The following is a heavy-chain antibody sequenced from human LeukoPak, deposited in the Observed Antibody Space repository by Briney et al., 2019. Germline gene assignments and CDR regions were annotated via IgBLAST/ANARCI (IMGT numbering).Heavy chain of an antibody. CDR2: IYYSGST. Sequence: PSETLSLTCTVSGGSISSYYWSWIRQPPGKGLEWIGYIYYSGSTNYNPSLKSRVTISVDTSKNQFSLKLSSVTAADTAVYYCARTLRYFDWCFDYWDQGTLVTVSS. V-gene: IGHV4-59*01. J-gene: IGHJ4*02. CDR1: GGSISSYY. CDR3: ARTLRYFDWCFDY. D-gene: IGHD3-9*01.